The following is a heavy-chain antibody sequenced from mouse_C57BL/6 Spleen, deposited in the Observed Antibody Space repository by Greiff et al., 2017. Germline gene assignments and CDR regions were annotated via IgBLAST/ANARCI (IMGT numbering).Heavy chain of an antibody. CDR1: GYTFTSYW. D-gene: IGHD1-1*01. CDR2: IDPNSGGT. J-gene: IGHJ3*01. CDR3: ARCYGSSYWFFAY. Sequence: QVHVKQPGAELVKPGASVKLSCKASGYTFTSYWMHWVKQRPGRGLEWIGRIDPNSGGTKYNEKFKSKATLTVDKPSSTAYMQLSSLTSEDSAVYYCARCYGSSYWFFAYWGQGTLVTVSA. V-gene: IGHV1-72*01.